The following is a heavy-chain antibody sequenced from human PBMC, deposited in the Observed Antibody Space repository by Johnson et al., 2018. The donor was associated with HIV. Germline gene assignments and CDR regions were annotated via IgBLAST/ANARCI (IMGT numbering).Heavy chain of an antibody. Sequence: VHLVESRRGVVQPGRSLRLSCAASVFPFSRYDMHCVRHAPGQGLEWAAVIWSDGSTKYYADSVKGRFTISRDNAKNTLYLQMNRLRAEDTAVYYCALSGGAAAYDAFDIWGQGTMVTVSS. V-gene: IGHV3-33*03. CDR2: IWSDGSTK. CDR3: ALSGGAAAYDAFDI. D-gene: IGHD6-13*01. J-gene: IGHJ3*02. CDR1: VFPFSRYD.